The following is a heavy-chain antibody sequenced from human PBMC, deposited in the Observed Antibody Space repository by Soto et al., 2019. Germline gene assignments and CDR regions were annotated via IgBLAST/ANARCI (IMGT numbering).Heavy chain of an antibody. V-gene: IGHV4-31*03. J-gene: IGHJ4*02. D-gene: IGHD3-10*01. CDR1: GGSISSGGYY. Sequence: SETLSLTCTVSGGSISSGGYYWSWIRQHPGKGLEWIGYIYYSGSTYYNPSLKSRVTISVDTSKSQFSLKLSSVTAADTAVYYCASTMVRGVIISGYWGQGTLVTVS. CDR3: ASTMVRGVIISGY. CDR2: IYYSGST.